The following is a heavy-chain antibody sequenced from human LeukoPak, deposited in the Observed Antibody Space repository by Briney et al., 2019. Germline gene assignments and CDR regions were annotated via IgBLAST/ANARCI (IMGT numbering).Heavy chain of an antibody. D-gene: IGHD5-18*01. J-gene: IGHJ4*02. CDR1: GGTFSSYA. CDR3: ARVMSGNSYGIDNYYFDY. Sequence: SVKVSCKASGGTFSSYAISWVRQAPGQGLEWMGGIIPIFGTANYAQKFQGRVTITTDESTSTAYMELSSLRSEDTAVYYCARVMSGNSYGIDNYYFDYWGQGTLVTVSS. CDR2: IIPIFGTA. V-gene: IGHV1-69*05.